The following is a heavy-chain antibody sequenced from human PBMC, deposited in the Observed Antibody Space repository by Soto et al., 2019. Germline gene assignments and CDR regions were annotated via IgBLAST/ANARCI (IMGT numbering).Heavy chain of an antibody. D-gene: IGHD6-13*01. V-gene: IGHV1-2*04. CDR1: GYTFTGYY. CDR2: INPNSGGT. CDR3: ARGYSSSWYVHFDY. J-gene: IGHJ4*02. Sequence: ASVKVSCKASGYTFTGYYMHWVRQAPGQGLEWMGWINPNSGGTNYAQKFQGWVTMTRDTSISTAYMELSRLRSDDTAVYYCARGYSSSWYVHFDYWGQGTLVTVSS.